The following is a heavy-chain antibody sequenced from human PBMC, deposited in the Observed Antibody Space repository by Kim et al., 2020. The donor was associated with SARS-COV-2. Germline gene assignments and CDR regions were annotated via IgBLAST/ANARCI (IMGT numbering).Heavy chain of an antibody. CDR3: ARESSDARDWFDP. D-gene: IGHD6-25*01. V-gene: IGHV3-48*03. J-gene: IGHJ5*02. Sequence: TASVKGLFTISKDNAKNSLFLQMNSLRVEDSAIYYCARESSDARDWFDPWGQRTQVTVSS.